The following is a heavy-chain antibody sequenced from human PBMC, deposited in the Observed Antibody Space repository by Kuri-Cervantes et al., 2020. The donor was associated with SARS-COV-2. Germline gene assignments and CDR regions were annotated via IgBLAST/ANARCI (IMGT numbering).Heavy chain of an antibody. CDR1: GNSFTTYW. V-gene: IGHV5-51*01. J-gene: IGHJ4*02. D-gene: IGHD3/OR15-3a*01. CDR2: IYPGDSNT. Sequence: KVSCKHSGNSFTTYWIGWVRQMPGNGLELMGIIYPGDSNTKYSPSFQGHVTMSSDKSLRTAYLHWSSLKASDTAMYYCARLTTLHHHFGNDFWTGYYLLGDVWGQGTQVTVSS. CDR3: ARLTTLHHHFGNDFWTGYYLLGDV.